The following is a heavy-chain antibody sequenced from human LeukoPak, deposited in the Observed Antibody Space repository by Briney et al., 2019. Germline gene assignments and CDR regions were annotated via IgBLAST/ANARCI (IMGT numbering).Heavy chain of an antibody. CDR2: ISWDGGST. CDR1: GFTFDDYT. Sequence: GGSLRLSCAASGFTFDDYTMHWVRQAPGKGLEWVSLISWDGGSTYYADSVKGRFTISRDNSKNSLYLQMNSLRTEDTALYYCAKDIRNWNSINYWGQGTLVTVSS. CDR3: AKDIRNWNSINY. D-gene: IGHD1-7*01. V-gene: IGHV3-43*01. J-gene: IGHJ4*02.